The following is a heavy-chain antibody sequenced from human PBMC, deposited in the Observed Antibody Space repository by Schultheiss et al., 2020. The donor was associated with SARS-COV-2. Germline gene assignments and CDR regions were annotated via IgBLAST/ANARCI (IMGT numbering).Heavy chain of an antibody. CDR3: AKGIAARSGSGDY. D-gene: IGHD6-6*01. CDR1: GFTFSSYW. Sequence: GGSLRLSCAASGFTFSSYWMSWVRQAPGKGLEWVGRIKSKTDGGTTDYAAPVKGRFTISRDDSKNTLYLQMNSLKTEDTAVYYCAKGIAARSGSGDYWGQGTLVTVSS. V-gene: IGHV3-15*01. J-gene: IGHJ4*02. CDR2: IKSKTDGGTT.